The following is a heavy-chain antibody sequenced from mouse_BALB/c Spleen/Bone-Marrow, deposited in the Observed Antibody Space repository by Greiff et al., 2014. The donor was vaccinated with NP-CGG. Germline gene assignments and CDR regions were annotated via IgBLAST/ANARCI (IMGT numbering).Heavy chain of an antibody. CDR3: ARYYYGTRYYFDY. J-gene: IGHJ2*01. CDR1: GFNIKDTY. CDR2: IDPANGNT. V-gene: IGHV14-3*02. D-gene: IGHD1-1*01. Sequence: VQLKESGAELVKPGASVKLSCTASGFNIKDTYMHWVKQRPEQGLEWIGRIDPANGNTKYDPKFQGKATITADTSSNTAYLQLNSLTSEDPAVYYCARYYYGTRYYFDYWGQGTTLTVSS.